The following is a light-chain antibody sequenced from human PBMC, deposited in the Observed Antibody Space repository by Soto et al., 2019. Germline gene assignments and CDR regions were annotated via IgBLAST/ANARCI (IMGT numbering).Light chain of an antibody. CDR3: QQRSNWLSIT. CDR2: DAS. Sequence: EIVLTQSPATLSLSPGERATLSCSASQSVSIYLAWYQQKPGQAPRLLIYDASNRATGIPARFSGSGSGTDFTLTISSLEPEDFAVYYCQQRSNWLSITFGQGTRLEI. V-gene: IGKV3-11*01. CDR1: QSVSIY. J-gene: IGKJ5*01.